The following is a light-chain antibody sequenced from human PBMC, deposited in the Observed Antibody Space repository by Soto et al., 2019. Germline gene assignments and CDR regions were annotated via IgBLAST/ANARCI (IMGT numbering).Light chain of an antibody. CDR1: QSIGNH. CDR2: AAS. Sequence: DIQMTQSPSSLSASVGDRVTITCRASQSIGNHLNWYQQKPGKAPKFLIYAASNLQSGVPSRFSGSGSGTDFTLTVNSPQPEDFATYYCQQGYTSAITFGQGTRLEIK. CDR3: QQGYTSAIT. J-gene: IGKJ5*01. V-gene: IGKV1-39*01.